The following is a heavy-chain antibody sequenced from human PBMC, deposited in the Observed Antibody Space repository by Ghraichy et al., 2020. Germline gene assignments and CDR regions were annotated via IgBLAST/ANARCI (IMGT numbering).Heavy chain of an antibody. D-gene: IGHD1-26*01. CDR2: IYYSGST. CDR3: ARHWAVGATTMAINYYYYGMDV. J-gene: IGHJ6*02. Sequence: SETLSLTCTVSGGSISSSSYYWGWIRQPPGKGLEWIGSIYYSGSTYYNPSLKSRVTISVDTSKNQFSLKLSSVTAADTAVYYCARHWAVGATTMAINYYYYGMDVWGQGTTVTVSS. V-gene: IGHV4-39*07. CDR1: GGSISSSSYY.